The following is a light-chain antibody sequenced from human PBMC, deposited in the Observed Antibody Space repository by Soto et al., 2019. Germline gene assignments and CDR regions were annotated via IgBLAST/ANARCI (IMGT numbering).Light chain of an antibody. V-gene: IGKV1-5*03. J-gene: IGKJ1*01. Sequence: DIQMTQSPSTLSASVGDRVTITCRASPSISNWLAWYQQKPGKAPKLLIYQASTLQSGVPSRFSGSGTGTEFTLTINNLQPDDVATYYCQLLRTFGQGTNVEIK. CDR1: PSISNW. CDR3: QLLRT. CDR2: QAS.